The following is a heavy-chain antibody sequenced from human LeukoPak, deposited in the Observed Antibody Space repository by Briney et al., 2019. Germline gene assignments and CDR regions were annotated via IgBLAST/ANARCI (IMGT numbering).Heavy chain of an antibody. CDR3: ARDRSSSEFDP. D-gene: IGHD6-13*01. Sequence: SETLSLTCTVSGGSISTYYWSWIRQPPGKGLEWIGYIYYSGSTNYNPSLKSRVTISVDTSKNQFSLKLSSVTAADTAVYYCARDRSSSEFDPWGQGTLVTVSS. V-gene: IGHV4-59*12. J-gene: IGHJ5*02. CDR2: IYYSGST. CDR1: GGSISTYY.